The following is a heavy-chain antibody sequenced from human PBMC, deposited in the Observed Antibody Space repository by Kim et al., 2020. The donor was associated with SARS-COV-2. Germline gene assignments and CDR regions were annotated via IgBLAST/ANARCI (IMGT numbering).Heavy chain of an antibody. D-gene: IGHD3-16*02. J-gene: IGHJ4*02. V-gene: IGHV3-7*01. CDR1: GFTFSSYW. CDR2: IKQDGSEK. CDR3: ARVGLTHMITFGGVIVSYYFDY. Sequence: GGSLRLSCAASGFTFSSYWMSWVRQAPGKGLEWVANIKQDGSEKYYVDSVKGRFTISRDNAKNSLYLQMNSLRAEDTAVYYFARVGLTHMITFGGVIVSYYFDYWGQGTLVTVSS.